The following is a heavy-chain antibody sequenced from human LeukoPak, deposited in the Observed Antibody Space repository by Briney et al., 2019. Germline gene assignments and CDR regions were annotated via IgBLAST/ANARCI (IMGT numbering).Heavy chain of an antibody. V-gene: IGHV1-69*13. CDR2: IIPMFGTS. CDR1: GYTFTSYG. CDR3: ARGSAKYYHYGTDV. D-gene: IGHD5-18*01. J-gene: IGHJ6*02. Sequence: SVNVSCKASGYTFTSYGISWVRQAPGQGLEWMGGIIPMFGTSTSAQKFQGRVTITADESTSTAYMELSSLSSEDTALYYCARGSAKYYHYGTDVWGQGTTITVSS.